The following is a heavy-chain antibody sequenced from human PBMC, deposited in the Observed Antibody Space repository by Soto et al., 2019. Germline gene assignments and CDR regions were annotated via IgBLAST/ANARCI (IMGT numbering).Heavy chain of an antibody. Sequence: PSETLSLTCTVSGGSISSSSYYWGWIRQPPGKGLEWIGSIYYSGSTYYNPSLKSRVTISVDTSKNQFSLKLSSVTAADTAVYYCIVTTELLDHYYYGMDVWGQGTTVTVSS. D-gene: IGHD4-4*01. CDR2: IYYSGST. CDR3: IVTTELLDHYYYGMDV. V-gene: IGHV4-39*01. CDR1: GGSISSSSYY. J-gene: IGHJ6*02.